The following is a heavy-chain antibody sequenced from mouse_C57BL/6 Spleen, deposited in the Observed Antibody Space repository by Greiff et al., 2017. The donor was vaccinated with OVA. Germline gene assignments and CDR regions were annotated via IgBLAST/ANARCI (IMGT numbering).Heavy chain of an antibody. D-gene: IGHD4-1*01. Sequence: VQLQESGPELVKPGASVKISCKASGYAFSSSWMNWVKQRPGKGLEWIGRIYPGDGDTNYNGKFKGKATLTADKSSSTAYMQLSSLTSEDSAVYFCARGSLGPYWYFDVWGTGTTVTVSS. CDR3: ARGSLGPYWYFDV. V-gene: IGHV1-82*01. CDR2: IYPGDGDT. CDR1: GYAFSSSW. J-gene: IGHJ1*03.